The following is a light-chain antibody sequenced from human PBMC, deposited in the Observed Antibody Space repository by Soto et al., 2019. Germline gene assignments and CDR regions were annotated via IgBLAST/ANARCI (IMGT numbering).Light chain of an antibody. CDR1: QSVSSN. Sequence: EIVVTQSPATLSVSPGERATLSCRASQSVSSNLAWYQQKPGQAPRLLIYGASIRATGIPARFSGSGSGTDFTLTISSLQSEDFAVYYCQQYHNWPPITFGQGTRLEIK. V-gene: IGKV3-15*01. CDR3: QQYHNWPPIT. CDR2: GAS. J-gene: IGKJ5*01.